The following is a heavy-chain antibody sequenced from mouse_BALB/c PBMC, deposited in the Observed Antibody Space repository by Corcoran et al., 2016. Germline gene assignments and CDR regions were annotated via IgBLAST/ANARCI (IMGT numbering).Heavy chain of an antibody. CDR3: ANWDWYCDV. Sequence: VQLQQSGGELVKPGTSVKMSCTAAGFNTTDTYMHWVKQRPEQGLEWIGRIDPANGNTKDDPKFQGKATITTDTSSNTAYLQLSSLTSEDTAVYYCANWDWYCDVWGAGTTVTVSS. V-gene: IGHV14-3*02. CDR1: GFNTTDTY. D-gene: IGHD4-1*01. CDR2: IDPANGNT. J-gene: IGHJ1*01.